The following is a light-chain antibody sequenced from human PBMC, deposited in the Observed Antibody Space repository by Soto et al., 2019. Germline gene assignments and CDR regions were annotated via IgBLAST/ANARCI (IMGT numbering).Light chain of an antibody. CDR1: QTISSW. CDR3: QQYNGPLT. CDR2: KAS. J-gene: IGKJ4*01. Sequence: DIQMTQSPSTLSGSVGDRVTITCRASQTISSWLAWYQQKPGKAPKLLIYKASNLENGVPLRFSGSGSGTEFTLTISSLQPDDFATYYCQQYNGPLTFGGGTKVDIK. V-gene: IGKV1-5*03.